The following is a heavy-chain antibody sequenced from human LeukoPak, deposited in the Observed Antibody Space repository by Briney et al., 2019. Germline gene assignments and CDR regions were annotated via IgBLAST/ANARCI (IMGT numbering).Heavy chain of an antibody. CDR2: ISAYNGNT. CDR1: GYTFTSYG. J-gene: IGHJ4*02. Sequence: ASVKVSCKASGYTFTSYGISWVRQAPGQGLEWMGWISAYNGNTNYAQKLQGRVTTTTDTSTSTAYMELRSLRSDDTAVYYCARDSYYDSSGYSLEWNYWGQGTLVTVSS. V-gene: IGHV1-18*01. D-gene: IGHD3-22*01. CDR3: ARDSYYDSSGYSLEWNY.